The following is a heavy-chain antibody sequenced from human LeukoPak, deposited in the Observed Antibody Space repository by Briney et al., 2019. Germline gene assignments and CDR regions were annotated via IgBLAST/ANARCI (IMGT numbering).Heavy chain of an antibody. CDR3: ARGGGSPGSRPDYYYYYMDV. CDR1: GGSISSYY. Sequence: SETLSLTCTVPGGSISSYYWSWIRQPPGKGLEWIGRIYTSGSTNYNPSLKSRVTMSVDTSKNQFSLKLSSVTAADTAVYYCARGGGSPGSRPDYYYYYMDVWGKGTTVTVSS. V-gene: IGHV4-4*07. J-gene: IGHJ6*03. CDR2: IYTSGST. D-gene: IGHD1-26*01.